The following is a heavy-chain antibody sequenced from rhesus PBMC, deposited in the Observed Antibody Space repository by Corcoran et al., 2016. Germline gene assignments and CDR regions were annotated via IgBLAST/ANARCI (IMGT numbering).Heavy chain of an antibody. V-gene: IGHV4-173*01. CDR1: GGSISSHH. CDR2: IFGGSGTT. CDR3: ARGCAGSGCPLVSIDY. D-gene: IGHD2-21*01. Sequence: QLQLQESGPGLVKSSETLSLTCAVSGGSISSHHWIWIRQLPGKGLEWIGRIFGGSGTTDYNPSLKSRVTFSTDTSKNQFSLKLSSVTAADTAVYYCARGCAGSGCPLVSIDYWGQGVLVTVSS. J-gene: IGHJ4*01.